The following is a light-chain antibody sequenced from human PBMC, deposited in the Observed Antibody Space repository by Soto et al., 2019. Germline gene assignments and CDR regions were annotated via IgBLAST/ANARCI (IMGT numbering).Light chain of an antibody. CDR3: CYYASDSNVL. CDR2: EGT. CDR1: SSDVGSYNL. V-gene: IGLV2-23*01. J-gene: IGLJ2*01. Sequence: QSALTQPASASESPGQSITISCTGTSSDVGSYNLVSWYQHHPGKAPKLMIYEGTKRPSGVSNRFSGSKSGNTASLTVSGLQADDEADYYCCYYASDSNVLFGGGTKLTVL.